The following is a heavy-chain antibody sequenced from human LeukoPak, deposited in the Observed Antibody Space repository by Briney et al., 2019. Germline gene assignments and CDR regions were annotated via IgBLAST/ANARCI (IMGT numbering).Heavy chain of an antibody. Sequence: ASVKVSCKASGYTFTGYYMHWVRQTPGQGLEWMGWINPNSGGTNYAQKFQGRVTMTRDTSISTAYMELSRLRSDDTAVYYCARDTPRPVPRGFEYWGQGTLVTVSS. CDR2: INPNSGGT. CDR1: GYTFTGYY. J-gene: IGHJ4*02. CDR3: ARDTPRPVPRGFEY. V-gene: IGHV1-2*02.